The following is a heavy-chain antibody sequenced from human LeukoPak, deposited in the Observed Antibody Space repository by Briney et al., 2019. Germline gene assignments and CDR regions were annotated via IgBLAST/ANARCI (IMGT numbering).Heavy chain of an antibody. D-gene: IGHD3-10*01. J-gene: IGHJ4*02. V-gene: IGHV3-53*01. CDR3: ARGSDGSGSPYEGTWAY. CDR1: GFTVSSNY. CDR2: IYSGGST. Sequence: GGSLRLSCAASGFTVSSNYMSWVRQAPGKGLEWVSVIYSGGSTYYADSVKGRFTISRDNSKNTLYLQMNSLRAEDTAVYYCARGSDGSGSPYEGTWAYWGEGTLVTVSS.